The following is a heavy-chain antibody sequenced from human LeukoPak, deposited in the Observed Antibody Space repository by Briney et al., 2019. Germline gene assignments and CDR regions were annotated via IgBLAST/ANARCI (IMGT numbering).Heavy chain of an antibody. D-gene: IGHD5-18*01. V-gene: IGHV3-73*01. CDR1: GFTSSGSA. CDR3: TRLEDTAMVNRYYYYYYGMDV. CDR2: IRSKANSYAT. J-gene: IGHJ6*02. Sequence: PGGSLRLSCAASGFTSSGSAMHWVRQDSGKGLEWVGRIRSKANSYATAYAASVKGRFTISRDDSKNTAYLQMNSLKTEDTAVYYCTRLEDTAMVNRYYYYYYGMDVWGQGTTVTVSS.